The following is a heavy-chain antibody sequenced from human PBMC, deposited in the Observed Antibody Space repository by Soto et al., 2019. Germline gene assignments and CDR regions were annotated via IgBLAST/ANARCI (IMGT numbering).Heavy chain of an antibody. J-gene: IGHJ4*02. V-gene: IGHV4-39*01. D-gene: IGHD6-25*01. CDR3: ARHEAGWYFDS. Sequence: SETLSLTCTVSRGSISSGTNYWAWIRQPPGKGLEWIANLYYSGSTFYDPSLKSRVTIPLDTSKNQFSLKLRSVTAADTALYYCARHEAGWYFDSWGQGTLVTVSS. CDR2: LYYSGST. CDR1: RGSISSGTNY.